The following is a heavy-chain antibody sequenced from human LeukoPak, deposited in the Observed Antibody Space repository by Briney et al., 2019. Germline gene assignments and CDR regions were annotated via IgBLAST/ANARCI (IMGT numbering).Heavy chain of an antibody. J-gene: IGHJ4*02. CDR3: TTDLGTYYHGSQRLIPIDY. D-gene: IGHD3-10*01. Sequence: TGGSLRLSCVDSGFTFTNAWMSWVRQAPGKGLEWIGRIKSKTDGETTNYAEPVRGRITISRDDSKSAVYLQMNSLKIEDTAVYYCTTDLGTYYHGSQRLIPIDYWGQGTLVTVSS. V-gene: IGHV3-15*01. CDR2: IKSKTDGETT. CDR1: GFTFTNAW.